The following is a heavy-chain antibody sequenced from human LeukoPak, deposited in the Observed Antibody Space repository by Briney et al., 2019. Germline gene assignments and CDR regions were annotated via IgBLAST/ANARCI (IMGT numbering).Heavy chain of an antibody. CDR1: GYTFTSYG. D-gene: IGHD2-2*01. CDR2: ISAYNGNT. J-gene: IGHJ6*02. Sequence: GASVKVSCKASGYTFTSYGISWVRQAPGQGLEWMGWISAYNGNTNYAQKLQGRVTMTTDTSTSTAYMELRSLRSDDTAVYYCARVKVYCSSTSCCAYYYYGMDVWGQGTTVTVSS. V-gene: IGHV1-18*01. CDR3: ARVKVYCSSTSCCAYYYYGMDV.